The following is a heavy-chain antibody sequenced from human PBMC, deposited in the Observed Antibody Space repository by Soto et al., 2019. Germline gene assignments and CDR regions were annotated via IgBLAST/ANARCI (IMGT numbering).Heavy chain of an antibody. CDR2: IVVGSGNT. V-gene: IGHV1-58*01. Sequence: SVKVSCKASGFTFTSSAVQWVRQARGQRLEWIGWIVVGSGNTNYAQRFQERVTITRDMSTSTAYMELSSLRSEDTAVYYCAAESRMYYYYGMDVWGQGTTVTVSS. CDR3: AAESRMYYYYGMDV. CDR1: GFTFTSSA. J-gene: IGHJ6*02.